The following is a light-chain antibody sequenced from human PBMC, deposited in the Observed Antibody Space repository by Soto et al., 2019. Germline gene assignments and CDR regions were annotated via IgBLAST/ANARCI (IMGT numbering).Light chain of an antibody. CDR1: QVISSY. J-gene: IGKJ1*01. CDR2: AAS. Sequence: DIQLTQSPSFLSASVADRVTITCRASQVISSYLAWYQQKPGKAPKLLIYAASTLQSGVPSRFSGSGSGTEFTLTISSXQPEDFATYFCQQSYTTPWTFGQGTKVDTK. V-gene: IGKV1-9*01. CDR3: QQSYTTPWT.